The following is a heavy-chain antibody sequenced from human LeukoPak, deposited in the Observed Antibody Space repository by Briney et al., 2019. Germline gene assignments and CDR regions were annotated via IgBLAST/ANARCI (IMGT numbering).Heavy chain of an antibody. CDR1: GFTFSSYA. D-gene: IGHD5-18*01. Sequence: GRSLRLSCAASGFTFSSYAMHWVRQAPGKGLEWVAVISYDGSNKYYADSVKGRFTISRDNSKNTLYLQMNSLRAEDTAVYYCARDRGYSYADYWGQGTLVTVSS. J-gene: IGHJ4*02. CDR3: ARDRGYSYADY. CDR2: ISYDGSNK. V-gene: IGHV3-30*14.